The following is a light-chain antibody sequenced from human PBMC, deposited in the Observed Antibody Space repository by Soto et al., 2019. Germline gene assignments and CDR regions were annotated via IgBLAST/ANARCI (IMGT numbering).Light chain of an antibody. V-gene: IGLV1-40*01. CDR3: QSYDSRLSGSV. Sequence: QAVVTQPPSVSGAPGQRVTISCTGSSSNSGAGYDVHWYQQLPGTAPNLLIYGNDNRPSGVPDRFSGSRSGTSASLAITGLQAEDEADYYCQSYDSRLSGSVFGGGTQLT. CDR1: SSNSGAGYD. J-gene: IGLJ3*02. CDR2: GND.